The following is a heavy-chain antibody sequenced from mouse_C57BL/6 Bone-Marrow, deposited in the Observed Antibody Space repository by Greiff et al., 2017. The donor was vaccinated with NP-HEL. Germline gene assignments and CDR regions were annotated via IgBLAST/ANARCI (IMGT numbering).Heavy chain of an antibody. CDR3: ARNGDYSISWFAY. CDR2: IWSGGST. Sequence: VQVVESGPGLVQPSQSLSITCTVSGFSLTSYGVHWVRQSPGKGLEWLGVIWSGGSTDYNAAFISRLSISKDNSKSQVFFKMNSLQADDTAIYYCARNGDYSISWFAYWGQGTLVTVSA. D-gene: IGHD2-5*01. J-gene: IGHJ3*01. V-gene: IGHV2-2*01. CDR1: GFSLTSYG.